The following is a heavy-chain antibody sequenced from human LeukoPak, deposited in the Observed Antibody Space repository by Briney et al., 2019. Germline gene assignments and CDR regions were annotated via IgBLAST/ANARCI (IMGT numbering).Heavy chain of an antibody. D-gene: IGHD3-10*01. V-gene: IGHV3-23*01. J-gene: IGHJ4*02. CDR3: AKGRRAGSFDY. CDR1: GFTFSRNG. CDR2: ISGSGGNT. Sequence: GGTLRLSCAASGFTFSRNGMTWVRQAPGKGLEWVSAISGSGGNTYYADSVKGRFTISRDNSKNTLYLQMNSLRAEDTAVYYCAKGRRAGSFDYWGQGTPVTVSS.